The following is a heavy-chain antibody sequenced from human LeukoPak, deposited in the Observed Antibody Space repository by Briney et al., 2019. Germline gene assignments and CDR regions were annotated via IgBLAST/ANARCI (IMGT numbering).Heavy chain of an antibody. J-gene: IGHJ5*02. CDR2: IKQDGSEK. CDR3: AGERGSGSYYPFDP. D-gene: IGHD3-10*01. CDR1: GFTFSSYW. V-gene: IGHV3-7*01. Sequence: PGGSLRLSCAASGFTFSSYWMSWVRQAPGKGLEWVANIKQDGSEKYYVDSVKGRFTISRDNAKNSLYLQMNSLRAEDTAVYYCAGERGSGSYYPFDPWGQGTLVTVSS.